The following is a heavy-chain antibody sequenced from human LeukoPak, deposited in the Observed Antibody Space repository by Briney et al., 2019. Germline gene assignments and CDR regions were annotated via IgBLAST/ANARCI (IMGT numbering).Heavy chain of an antibody. CDR1: VYTCTSYY. CDR2: INPSGGGT. Sequence: ASVTVSFKASVYTCTSYYMYWVRQAPGQGHGWMGIINPSGGGTSYAQKFQGRVTMTRDMSTSTVYLELSSPRTEDTAVYYCATAGVVGGVMYYFDYWGQGTLVTVSS. J-gene: IGHJ4*02. V-gene: IGHV1-46*01. D-gene: IGHD3-16*01. CDR3: ATAGVVGGVMYYFDY.